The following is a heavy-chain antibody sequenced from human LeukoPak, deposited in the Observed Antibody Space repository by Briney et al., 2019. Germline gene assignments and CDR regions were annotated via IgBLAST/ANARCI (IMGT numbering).Heavy chain of an antibody. Sequence: SVKVSCKASGGTFSSYAISWVRQAPGPGLEWMGGIIPIFGTANYAQKFQGRVTITADESTSTAYMELSSLRSEDTAVYYCAGGRTDIVVVPATLRNYYFDYWGQGTLVTVSS. V-gene: IGHV1-69*13. D-gene: IGHD2-2*01. CDR3: AGGRTDIVVVPATLRNYYFDY. J-gene: IGHJ4*02. CDR2: IIPIFGTA. CDR1: GGTFSSYA.